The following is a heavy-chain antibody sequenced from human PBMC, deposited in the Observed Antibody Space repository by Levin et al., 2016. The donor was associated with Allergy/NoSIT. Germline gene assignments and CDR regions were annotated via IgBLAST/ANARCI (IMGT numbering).Heavy chain of an antibody. D-gene: IGHD3-16*01. Sequence: GESLKISCAASGFIFGDYFMTWIRQAPGKGLEWISVINGDSTTVYYADSVKGRFTISRDNSWNSLSLQMNSLLAEDTAVYYCVRDGRKHLGQIDGFDVWGQGTMVTVSS. V-gene: IGHV3-11*01. CDR3: VRDGRKHLGQIDGFDV. J-gene: IGHJ3*01. CDR1: GFIFGDYF. CDR2: INGDSTTV.